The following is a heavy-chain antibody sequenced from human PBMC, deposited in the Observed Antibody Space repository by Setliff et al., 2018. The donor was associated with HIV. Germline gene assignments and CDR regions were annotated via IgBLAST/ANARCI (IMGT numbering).Heavy chain of an antibody. Sequence: SETLSLTCAVYGGSFSGYYWSWIRQPPGKGLEWIGEINHSGSTNYNPSLKSRVTISVDTSENQFSLKLSSVTAADTAVYYCARARGMVRGVISYWGQGTLVTVSS. D-gene: IGHD3-10*01. CDR1: GGSFSGYY. CDR3: ARARGMVRGVISY. J-gene: IGHJ4*02. CDR2: INHSGST. V-gene: IGHV4-34*01.